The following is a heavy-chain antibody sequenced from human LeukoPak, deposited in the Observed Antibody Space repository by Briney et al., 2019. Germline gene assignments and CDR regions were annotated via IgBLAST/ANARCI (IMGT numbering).Heavy chain of an antibody. Sequence: GGSLRLPCSVSGFTFSTYVMHWVRQAPGKGLEYVSAISSNGDNTCYADSVKGRFTISRDNSKNTLYLQMSSLRADDTAVYYCVRVTGYWGQGTLVTVSS. J-gene: IGHJ4*02. CDR3: VRVTGY. V-gene: IGHV3-64D*06. CDR2: ISSNGDNT. CDR1: GFTFSTYV.